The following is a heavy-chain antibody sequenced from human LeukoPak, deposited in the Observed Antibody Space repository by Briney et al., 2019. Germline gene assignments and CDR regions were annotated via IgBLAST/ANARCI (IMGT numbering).Heavy chain of an antibody. Sequence: SCKASGGTFSSYGMHWVRQAPGKGLEWVAVIWYDGSNKYYADSVKGRFTISRDNSKNTLYLQMNSLRAEDTAVYYCARERGDTANLDYWGQGTLVTVSS. V-gene: IGHV3-33*01. CDR1: GGTFSSYG. D-gene: IGHD5-18*01. CDR3: ARERGDTANLDY. CDR2: IWYDGSNK. J-gene: IGHJ4*02.